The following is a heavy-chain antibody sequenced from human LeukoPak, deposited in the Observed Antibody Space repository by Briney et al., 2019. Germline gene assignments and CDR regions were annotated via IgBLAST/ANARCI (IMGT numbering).Heavy chain of an antibody. Sequence: GASVKVSCKASGYTFTSYDINWVRQATGQGLEWMGWMNPNSGNTGYAQKFQGRVTITRNTSISTAYMELSSLRSEDTAVYYCARAGNNGDEYAFDIWGQGTMVTVSS. V-gene: IGHV1-8*03. CDR3: ARAGNNGDEYAFDI. CDR2: MNPNSGNT. D-gene: IGHD2/OR15-2a*01. J-gene: IGHJ3*02. CDR1: GYTFTSYD.